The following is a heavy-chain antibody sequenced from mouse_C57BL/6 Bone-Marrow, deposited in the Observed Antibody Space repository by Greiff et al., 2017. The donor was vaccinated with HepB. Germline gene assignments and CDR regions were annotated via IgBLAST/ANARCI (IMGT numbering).Heavy chain of an antibody. CDR1: GYTFTSYW. D-gene: IGHD2-3*01. CDR2: IYPGNSDT. CDR3: TRAAYDGYYVGY. V-gene: IGHV1-5*01. Sequence: VQLQQSGTVLARPGASVKMSCKTSGYTFTSYWMHWVKQRPGQGLEWIGAIYPGNSDTSYNQKFKGKAKLTAVTSASTAYMELSSRTNEDSAVYYCTRAAYDGYYVGYWGQGTTLTVSS. J-gene: IGHJ2*01.